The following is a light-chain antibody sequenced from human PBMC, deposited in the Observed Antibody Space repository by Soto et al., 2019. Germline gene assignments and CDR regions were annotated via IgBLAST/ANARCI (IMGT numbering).Light chain of an antibody. CDR1: ESIRTW. V-gene: IGKV1-5*01. CDR3: QQYHNYPRT. J-gene: IGKJ1*01. CDR2: DAS. Sequence: DIQMTQSPSTLSASIGDRVTITCRASESIRTWLAWYQHKPGKAPKFLIYDASSLESGVPSRFSGSGSGTEFTLTISNLQPDDFATYFCQQYHNYPRTFGQGTKVDNK.